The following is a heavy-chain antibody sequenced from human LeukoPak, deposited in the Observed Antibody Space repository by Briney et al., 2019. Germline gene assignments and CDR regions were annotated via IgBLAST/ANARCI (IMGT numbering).Heavy chain of an antibody. J-gene: IGHJ4*02. Sequence: GGSLRLSCAASGFTFSSYAMHWVRQAPGKGLEWVAVISYDGSNKYYADSVKGRFTISRDNSKNTLYLQMNSLRAEDTAVYYCASEYYYGSGSSTDADYWGQGTLVAVSS. CDR1: GFTFSSYA. CDR2: ISYDGSNK. CDR3: ASEYYYGSGSSTDADY. V-gene: IGHV3-30-3*01. D-gene: IGHD3-10*01.